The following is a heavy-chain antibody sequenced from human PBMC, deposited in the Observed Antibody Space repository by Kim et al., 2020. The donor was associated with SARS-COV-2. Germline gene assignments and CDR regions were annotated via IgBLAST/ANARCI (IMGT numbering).Heavy chain of an antibody. CDR3: ARDLYYYDSSGYFFS. J-gene: IGHJ5*02. V-gene: IGHV3-21*01. Sequence: DSVKGRFTIARDNAKNSLYLQMISLRAEDTAVYYCARDLYYYDSSGYFFSWGQGTLVTVSS. D-gene: IGHD3-22*01.